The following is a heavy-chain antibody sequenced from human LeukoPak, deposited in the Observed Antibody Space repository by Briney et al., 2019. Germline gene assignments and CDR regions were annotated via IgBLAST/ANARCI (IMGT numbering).Heavy chain of an antibody. V-gene: IGHV4-30-4*01. CDR2: IYYRGSA. CDR3: ARDAGSDDTDNWFDP. CDR1: GGSISSGDYY. D-gene: IGHD3-22*01. Sequence: ASETLSLTCTVSGGSISSGDYYWSWIRQPPGKGLEWIGYIYYRGSAYYNPSLKSRVTISVDTSKNQFSLKLTSVTAADTAVYYCARDAGSDDTDNWFDPWGQGTLVTVSS. J-gene: IGHJ5*02.